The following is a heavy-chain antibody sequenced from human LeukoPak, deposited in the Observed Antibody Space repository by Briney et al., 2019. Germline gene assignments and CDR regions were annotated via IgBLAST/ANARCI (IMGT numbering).Heavy chain of an antibody. CDR2: LYPNSNKI. CDR1: GFTFSSYA. D-gene: IGHD6-19*01. V-gene: IGHV3-23*01. Sequence: PGGSLRLSCAVSGFTFSSYAMSWVRQSPEKGLEWVSSLYPNSNKIYYADSVKGRFTISRDNSKNTLFLQMSNLRAEDTAIYYCAKDRLPDSAWSLDSWGRGTLVTVSS. J-gene: IGHJ4*02. CDR3: AKDRLPDSAWSLDS.